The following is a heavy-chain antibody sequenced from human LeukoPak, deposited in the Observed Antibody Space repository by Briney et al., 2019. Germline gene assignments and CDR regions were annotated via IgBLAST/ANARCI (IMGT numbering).Heavy chain of an antibody. Sequence: GGSLRLSCAASGFTFSSYGMHWVRQAPGKGLEWVAFIRYDGSNIYYADSVKGRFTISRDNSKNTLYLQMNSLRAEDTAVYYCARSGGKHDYGDQNWFDPWGQGTLVTVSS. CDR3: ARSGGKHDYGDQNWFDP. D-gene: IGHD4-17*01. J-gene: IGHJ5*02. V-gene: IGHV3-30*02. CDR2: IRYDGSNI. CDR1: GFTFSSYG.